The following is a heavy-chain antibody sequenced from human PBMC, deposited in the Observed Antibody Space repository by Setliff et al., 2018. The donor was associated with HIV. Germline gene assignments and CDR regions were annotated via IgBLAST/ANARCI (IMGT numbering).Heavy chain of an antibody. Sequence: SVKVSCKASGGPFSSYSITWVRQAPGQGLEWMGRIIPMFSIPNYSQRFQGRVTITADRSTNTVYMELSSLRSDDTAVYYYARVGRSVTGPWGQGTLVT. V-gene: IGHV1-69*04. CDR2: IIPMFSIP. J-gene: IGHJ5*02. CDR3: ARVGRSVTGP. CDR1: GGPFSSYS. D-gene: IGHD6-19*01.